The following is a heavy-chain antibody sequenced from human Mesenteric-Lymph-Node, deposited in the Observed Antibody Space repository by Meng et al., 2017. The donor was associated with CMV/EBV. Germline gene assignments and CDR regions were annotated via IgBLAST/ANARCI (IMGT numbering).Heavy chain of an antibody. V-gene: IGHV4-39*07. D-gene: IGHD3-16*02. CDR1: GFSLSTSGVG. CDR3: ARGRRGYRHYNWFDP. CDR2: INHSGST. Sequence: SGPTLVKPTQTLTLTCTFSGFSLSTSGVGVGWIRQPPGMGLEWIGEINHSGSTNYNPSLKSRVTISVDTSKNQFSLKLSSVTAADTAVYYCARGRRGYRHYNWFDPWGQGTLVTVSS. J-gene: IGHJ5*02.